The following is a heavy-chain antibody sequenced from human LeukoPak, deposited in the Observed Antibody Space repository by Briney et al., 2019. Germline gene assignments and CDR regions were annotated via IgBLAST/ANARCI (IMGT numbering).Heavy chain of an antibody. V-gene: IGHV4-34*01. D-gene: IGHD4-17*01. CDR3: ASLLGIYGDYGTNSNWFDP. J-gene: IGHJ5*02. CDR2: INHRGST. Sequence: SETLSLTCDVYGGSFSGGSFSGYYWSWIRQPPGKGLEWIGEINHRGSTNYNPSLKSRVTMSVDTSKNQFSLKLSSVTAADTAVYYCASLLGIYGDYGTNSNWFDPWGQGTLVTVSS. CDR1: GGSFSGGSFSGYY.